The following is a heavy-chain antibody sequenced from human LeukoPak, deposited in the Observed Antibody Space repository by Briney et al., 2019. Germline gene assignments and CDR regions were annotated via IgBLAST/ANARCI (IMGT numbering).Heavy chain of an antibody. J-gene: IGHJ4*02. Sequence: GASVKVSCKASGYTFTGYYMHWVRQAPGQGLEWMGWINPNSGGTNYAQKFQGRVTMTRDTSISTAYMELSRLRSDDTAVYYCASRSSIAARRRFDYWGQGTLVTVSS. D-gene: IGHD6-6*01. CDR3: ASRSSIAARRRFDY. CDR2: INPNSGGT. CDR1: GYTFTGYY. V-gene: IGHV1-2*02.